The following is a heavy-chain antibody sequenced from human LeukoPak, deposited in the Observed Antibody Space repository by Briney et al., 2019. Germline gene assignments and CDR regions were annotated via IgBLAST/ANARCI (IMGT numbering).Heavy chain of an antibody. CDR2: FGTSGITT. D-gene: IGHD2-15*01. V-gene: IGHV3-23*01. CDR3: AKGVVFDY. CDR1: GFTFSSYG. Sequence: GGSLRLSCAASGFTFSSYGMNWVRQAPGKGLEWVSGFGTSGITTYYADSVKGRFTISRDNSKNTLYLQMNSLRAEDTAVYYCAKGVVFDYWGQGTLVTVSS. J-gene: IGHJ4*02.